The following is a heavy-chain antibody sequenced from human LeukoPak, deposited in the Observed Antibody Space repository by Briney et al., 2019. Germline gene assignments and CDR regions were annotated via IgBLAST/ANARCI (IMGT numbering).Heavy chain of an antibody. CDR2: IYYSGTT. CDR1: GGSISNYY. D-gene: IGHD1-26*01. Sequence: PSETRSLTCTVSGGSISNYYWSWIRQPPGKGLEWIGYIYYSGTTNYNPSLKSRVTISLDTSKNQFSLKLSSVTAADTAVYYCARAAGRDTTSGLDFDYWGQGILVTVSS. V-gene: IGHV4-59*01. J-gene: IGHJ4*02. CDR3: ARAAGRDTTSGLDFDY.